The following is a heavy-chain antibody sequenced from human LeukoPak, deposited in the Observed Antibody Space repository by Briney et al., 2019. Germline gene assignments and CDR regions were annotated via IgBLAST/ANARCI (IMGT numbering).Heavy chain of an antibody. J-gene: IGHJ6*02. V-gene: IGHV3-66*01. Sequence: GGSLRLSCAAPGFTVSSNYMSWVRQAPGKGLEWVSVIYSGGSTYYADSVKGRFTISRDNSKNTLYLQMTSLRAEDTAVYYCARDIAVAGTMYYYYGMDIWGQGTTVTVSS. CDR3: ARDIAVAGTMYYYYGMDI. D-gene: IGHD6-19*01. CDR1: GFTVSSNY. CDR2: IYSGGST.